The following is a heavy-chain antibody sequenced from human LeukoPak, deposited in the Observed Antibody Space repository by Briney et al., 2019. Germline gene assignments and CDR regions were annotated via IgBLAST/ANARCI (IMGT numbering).Heavy chain of an antibody. CDR3: ARRGSGSYYPYYYGMDV. J-gene: IGHJ6*02. V-gene: IGHV3-30-3*01. CDR1: GFTFSTYA. D-gene: IGHD3-10*01. CDR2: LSSDGNSE. Sequence: GRSLRLSCAASGFTFSTYAMHWVRQAPGKGLEWVAVLSSDGNSEYYADSVKGRFTISRDNSKNTLYLQVNSLRAEDTAVYYCARRGSGSYYPYYYGMDVWGQGTTVTVSS.